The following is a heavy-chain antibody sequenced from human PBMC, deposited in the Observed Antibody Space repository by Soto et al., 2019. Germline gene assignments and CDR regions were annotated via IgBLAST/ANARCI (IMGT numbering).Heavy chain of an antibody. D-gene: IGHD2-15*01. Sequence: QVQLVESGGGVVQPGRSLRLSCAASGFTFSSYVMYWVRQAPGKGLEWVVVISYDGNNKYYADSVKGRFTISRDNSKNTLYLQMNSLRAEDTAVYYCARAGCDGGSCCTLVGLRYGMDVWGQGTTVTVSS. CDR2: ISYDGNNK. J-gene: IGHJ6*02. CDR1: GFTFSSYV. V-gene: IGHV3-30-3*01. CDR3: ARAGCDGGSCCTLVGLRYGMDV.